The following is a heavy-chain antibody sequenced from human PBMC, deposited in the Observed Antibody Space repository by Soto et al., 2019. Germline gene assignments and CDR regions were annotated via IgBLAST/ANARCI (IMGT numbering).Heavy chain of an antibody. D-gene: IGHD1-26*01. Sequence: EVQLLESGGGLVQPGGSLKLSCAASGFSFDSHSMSWVRQAPGKGLEWVAGISGSGYSKYHADSVRGRFTISRDNSWNTLNLQMNSLRAEDTVLYYCAKSRGDRWSTYYFDAWGQGTVVTVSS. V-gene: IGHV3-23*01. CDR3: AKSRGDRWSTYYFDA. CDR2: ISGSGYSK. CDR1: GFSFDSHS. J-gene: IGHJ4*02.